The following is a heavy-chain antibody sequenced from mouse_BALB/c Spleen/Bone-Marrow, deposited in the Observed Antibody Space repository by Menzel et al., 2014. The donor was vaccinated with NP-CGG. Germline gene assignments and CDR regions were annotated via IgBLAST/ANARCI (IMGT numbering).Heavy chain of an antibody. Sequence: VQLQQSGAELAKPGASVKMSCKASGYTFTIYWMHWVKQRPGQGLEWIGYINPSTGYTEYNQKFKDKATLTADKSSSTDHMQLSSLTAEDSAVYYCARYGGRSYDGFAYWGQGTLVTVSA. CDR2: INPSTGYT. CDR1: GYTFTIYW. D-gene: IGHD2-12*01. J-gene: IGHJ3*01. V-gene: IGHV1-7*01. CDR3: ARYGGRSYDGFAY.